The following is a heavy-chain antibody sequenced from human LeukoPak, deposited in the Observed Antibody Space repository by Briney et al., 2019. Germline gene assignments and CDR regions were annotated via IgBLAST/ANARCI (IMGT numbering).Heavy chain of an antibody. D-gene: IGHD2-15*01. CDR2: ISYDGSNK. V-gene: IGHV3-30*01. CDR3: AREIVVVVAAIPRYYSDY. CDR1: GFTFSSYA. J-gene: IGHJ4*02. Sequence: GGSLRLSCAASGFTFSSYAMHWVRQAPGKGLEWVAVISYDGSNKYYADSVKGRFTISRDNSKNTLYLQMNSLRAEDTAVYYCAREIVVVVAAIPRYYSDYWGQGTLVTVSS.